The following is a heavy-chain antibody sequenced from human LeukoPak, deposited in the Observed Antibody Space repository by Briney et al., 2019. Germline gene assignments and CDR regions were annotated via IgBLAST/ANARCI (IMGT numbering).Heavy chain of an antibody. CDR3: AKQIVGATRYFDY. J-gene: IGHJ4*02. CDR1: GFTFSSYA. V-gene: IGHV3-23*01. Sequence: PGGSLRLSCAASGFTFSSYAMSWVRQAPGKGLEWVSAISGSGGSTYYADSVEGRFTISRDNSKNTLYLQMNSLRAEDTAVYYCAKQIVGATRYFDYWGQGTLVTVSS. CDR2: ISGSGGST. D-gene: IGHD1-26*01.